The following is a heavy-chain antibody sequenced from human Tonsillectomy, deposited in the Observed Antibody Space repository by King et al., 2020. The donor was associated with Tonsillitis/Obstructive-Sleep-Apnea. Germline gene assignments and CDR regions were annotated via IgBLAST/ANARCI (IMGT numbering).Heavy chain of an antibody. D-gene: IGHD6-19*01. CDR3: AALAWQIAVADERDY. CDR2: ISYDGSNK. CDR1: RFTFSSYA. V-gene: IGHV3-30*01. J-gene: IGHJ4*02. Sequence: VQLVESGGGVVQPGRSLRLSCAASRFTFSSYAMHWVRPAPGKGLEGVAVISYDGSNKNYADSAKGRFPISRDNSKNTLYLQMNSLRAEDTAVYYCAALAWQIAVADERDYWGQGTLVTVSS.